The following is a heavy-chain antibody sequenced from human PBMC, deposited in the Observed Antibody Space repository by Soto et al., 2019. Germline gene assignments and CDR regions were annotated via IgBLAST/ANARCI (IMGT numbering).Heavy chain of an antibody. J-gene: IGHJ1*01. CDR3: ARDPRSITGTTSSEDFQH. V-gene: IGHV1-69*01. Sequence: QAQLMQSGAEVKKPGSSVKVSCKAAGGTFSGYAISWVRQAPGQGLEWMGGIIPILGITNYAQKFQGRITIAADESTGTVYMDLRSLRSEDTAVYYFARDPRSITGTTSSEDFQHWGQGTLVSVS. D-gene: IGHD1-20*01. CDR2: IIPILGIT. CDR1: GGTFSGYA.